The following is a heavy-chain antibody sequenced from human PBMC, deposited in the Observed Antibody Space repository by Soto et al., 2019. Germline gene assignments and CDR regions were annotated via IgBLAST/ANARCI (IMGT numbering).Heavy chain of an antibody. D-gene: IGHD2-15*01. CDR1: GGTFSSES. J-gene: IGHJ4*02. CDR3: ARSGGLDRDFNY. V-gene: IGHV1-69*12. Sequence: QVQLVQSGAEVKTPGSSVKVSCKASGGTFSSESFSWVRQAPGQGLEWMGGIIPMFDTPIYAQKFQDRVTITADESTSTAYMQLSSLRSGDTAVYYCARSGGLDRDFNYWGQGSLVTVSS. CDR2: IIPMFDTP.